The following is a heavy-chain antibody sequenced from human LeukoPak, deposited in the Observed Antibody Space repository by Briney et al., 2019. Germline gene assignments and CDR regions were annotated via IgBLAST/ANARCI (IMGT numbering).Heavy chain of an antibody. V-gene: IGHV1-2*02. CDR2: INPNNDAT. J-gene: IGHJ4*02. CDR3: ARYDWNYYRFDY. Sequence: GASVKVSCKASGYTFSGYYIHWVRQAPGQGLEWMGWINPNNDATNYAQKVQGRVTMTTDTSTSTAYMELRSLRSDDTAVYYCARYDWNYYRFDYWGQGTLVTVSS. D-gene: IGHD1-7*01. CDR1: GYTFSGYY.